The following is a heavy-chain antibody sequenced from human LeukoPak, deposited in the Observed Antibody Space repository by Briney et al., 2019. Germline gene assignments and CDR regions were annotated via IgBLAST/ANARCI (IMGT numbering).Heavy chain of an antibody. CDR1: GYTFTSYG. V-gene: IGHV1-69*13. Sequence: GASVKVSCKASGYTFTSYGISWVRQAPGQGLEWMGGIIPIFGTANYAQKFQGRVTITADESTSTAYMELSSLRSEDTAVYYCARGPAGIAAADNWFDPWGQGTLVIVSS. CDR2: IIPIFGTA. J-gene: IGHJ5*02. CDR3: ARGPAGIAAADNWFDP. D-gene: IGHD6-13*01.